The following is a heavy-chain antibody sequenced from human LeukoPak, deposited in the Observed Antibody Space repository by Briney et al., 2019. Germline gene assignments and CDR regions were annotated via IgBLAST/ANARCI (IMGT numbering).Heavy chain of an antibody. Sequence: GGSLRLSCAASGFTFRSYAMSWVRQAPGKGLEWVSAISGSGGSTYYADSVKGRFTISRDNSKNTLYLQMNSLRAEDTAVYYCARGGIYNWFDPWGQGTLVTVSS. CDR3: ARGGIYNWFDP. J-gene: IGHJ5*02. CDR1: GFTFRSYA. V-gene: IGHV3-23*01. D-gene: IGHD3-16*01. CDR2: ISGSGGST.